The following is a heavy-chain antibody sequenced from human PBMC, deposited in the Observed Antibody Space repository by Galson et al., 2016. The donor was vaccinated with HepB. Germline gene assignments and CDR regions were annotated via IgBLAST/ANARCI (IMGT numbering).Heavy chain of an antibody. V-gene: IGHV3-21*06. J-gene: IGHJ6*02. CDR2: VTRGSSNI. CDR1: GFTLSGNT. D-gene: IGHD1-26*01. Sequence: SLRLSCAASGFTLSGNTMTWVRQAPGKGLEWVSSVTRGSSNIHYAGSARGRFTISGDNAKNSVFLQMSSLRAEDTAVYYCARGYSGLDVWGQGTTVTVSS. CDR3: ARGYSGLDV.